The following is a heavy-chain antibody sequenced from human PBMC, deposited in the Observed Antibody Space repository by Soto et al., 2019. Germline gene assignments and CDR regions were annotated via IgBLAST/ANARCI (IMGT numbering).Heavy chain of an antibody. D-gene: IGHD3-3*01. J-gene: IGHJ4*02. CDR1: GFTFSTYG. CDR2: ISYDGSNK. Sequence: GGSLRLSCAASGFTFSTYGMHWVRQSPGKGLEWVAVISYDGSNKFYADSVKGRFTISRDNFKNTLYLQMNSLRPEDTAVYYCAKDPGDDDFRGLFDYWGQGTLVTVSS. CDR3: AKDPGDDDFRGLFDY. V-gene: IGHV3-30*18.